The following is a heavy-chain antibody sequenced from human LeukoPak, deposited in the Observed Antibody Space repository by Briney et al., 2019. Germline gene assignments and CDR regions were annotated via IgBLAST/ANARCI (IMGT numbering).Heavy chain of an antibody. D-gene: IGHD2-2*01. V-gene: IGHV3-48*01. J-gene: IGHJ6*02. CDR3: ARAMGIRTTRSYVFYAMDV. Sequence: GGSLRLSCAASEFAFNTYSMNWVRQAPGKGLEWISYISSRSTTIHYADSVRGRFTISRDNAKNSLYLQMSSLTVEDTALYSCARAMGIRTTRSYVFYAMDVWGQGTTVAVSS. CDR2: ISSRSTTI. CDR1: EFAFNTYS.